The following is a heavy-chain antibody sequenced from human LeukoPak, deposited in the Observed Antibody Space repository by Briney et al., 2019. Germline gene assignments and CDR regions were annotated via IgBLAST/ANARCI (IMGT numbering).Heavy chain of an antibody. CDR3: ARDQLWFGELLYQFDY. Sequence: ASVKVSCKASGYTFTSYGISWVRQAPGQGLEWMAWISAYNGNTNYAQKLQGRVTMTTDTSTSTAYMELRSLRSDDPAVYYCARDQLWFGELLYQFDYWGQGTLVTVSA. J-gene: IGHJ4*02. V-gene: IGHV1-18*04. CDR2: ISAYNGNT. D-gene: IGHD3-10*01. CDR1: GYTFTSYG.